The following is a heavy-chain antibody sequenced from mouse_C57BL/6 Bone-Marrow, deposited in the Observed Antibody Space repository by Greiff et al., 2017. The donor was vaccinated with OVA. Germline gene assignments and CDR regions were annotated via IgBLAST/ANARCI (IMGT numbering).Heavy chain of an antibody. CDR1: GYSITSDY. Sequence: EVMLVESGPGLAKPSQTLSLTCSVTGYSITSDYWNWIRKFPGNKLEYMGYISYSGSTYYNPSLKSRISITRDTSKNQYYLQLNSVTTEDTATYYCARYPITTVVARYFDVWGTGTTVTVSS. V-gene: IGHV3-8*01. CDR2: ISYSGST. D-gene: IGHD1-1*01. CDR3: ARYPITTVVARYFDV. J-gene: IGHJ1*03.